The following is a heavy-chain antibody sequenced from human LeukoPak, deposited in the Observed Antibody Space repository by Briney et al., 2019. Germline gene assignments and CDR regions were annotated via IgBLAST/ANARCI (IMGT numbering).Heavy chain of an antibody. D-gene: IGHD3-10*01. CDR2: IRGSGFST. J-gene: IGHJ4*02. Sequence: GGSLRLSCAASGFTFSNHGMSWVRQAPGKGLEWVSGIRGSGFSTDYADSVKGRFTISRDNSKNTLYLQMNSLRSEDTAVYYCARSDSGSYYRRFDYWGQGTLVTVSS. V-gene: IGHV3-23*01. CDR1: GFTFSNHG. CDR3: ARSDSGSYYRRFDY.